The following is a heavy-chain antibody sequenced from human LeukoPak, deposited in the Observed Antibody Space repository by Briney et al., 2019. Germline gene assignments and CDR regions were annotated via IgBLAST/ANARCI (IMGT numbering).Heavy chain of an antibody. V-gene: IGHV3-30*18. CDR1: GFTFSSYG. Sequence: GGSLRLSCAASGFTFSSYGMHWVRQAPGKGLEWVAVISYDGSNKYYADSVKGRFTISRDNSKNTLYLQMNSLRAEDTAVYYCAKDLNYWGQGTLVTVSS. J-gene: IGHJ4*02. CDR2: ISYDGSNK. CDR3: AKDLNY.